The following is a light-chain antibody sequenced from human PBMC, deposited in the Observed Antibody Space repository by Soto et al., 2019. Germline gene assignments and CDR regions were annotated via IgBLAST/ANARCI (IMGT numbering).Light chain of an antibody. CDR2: DVS. V-gene: IGLV2-11*01. CDR3: CSYAGSSFWV. CDR1: SSDVGGYNY. J-gene: IGLJ3*02. Sequence: QSALTQPRSVSGSPGQSVTISCTGTSSDVGGYNYVSWYQQHPGKAPKLMIYDVSKRPSGVPDRFSGSKSGNTASLTSSGLQAEDVADYYCCSYAGSSFWVFGGGTKLTVL.